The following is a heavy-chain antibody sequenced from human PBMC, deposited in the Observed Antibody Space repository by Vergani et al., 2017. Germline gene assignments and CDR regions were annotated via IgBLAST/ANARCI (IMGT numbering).Heavy chain of an antibody. V-gene: IGHV4-61*02. D-gene: IGHD2-21*02. Sequence: QVQLQESGPGLVKPSQTLSLTCTVSGASINNDFYYWHWIRQPAGKGLEWIGRIYVSGITDYNSSLQSRVSMSVDTSKNQFSLTLTSVTAADTAVYYCARSSTRIFDSIVVVTAPYYFDYWGQGTLVTVSS. J-gene: IGHJ4*02. CDR1: GASINNDFYY. CDR2: IYVSGIT. CDR3: ARSSTRIFDSIVVVTAPYYFDY.